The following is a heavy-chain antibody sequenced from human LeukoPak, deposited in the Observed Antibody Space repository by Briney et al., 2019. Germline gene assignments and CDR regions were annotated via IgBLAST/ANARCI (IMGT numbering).Heavy chain of an antibody. Sequence: GGSLRLSCAASGFTFSSYGMHWVRQAPGKGLEWVAVISYDGSNKYYADSEKGRFTISRDNSKNTLYLQTNSLRAEDTAVYYCAKAPGGSGTAFDIWGQGTMVTVSS. CDR3: AKAPGGSGTAFDI. D-gene: IGHD3-10*01. J-gene: IGHJ3*02. CDR1: GFTFSSYG. CDR2: ISYDGSNK. V-gene: IGHV3-30*18.